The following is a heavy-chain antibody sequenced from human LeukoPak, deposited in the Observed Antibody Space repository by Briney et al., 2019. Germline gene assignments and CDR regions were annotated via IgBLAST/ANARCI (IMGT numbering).Heavy chain of an antibody. V-gene: IGHV3-48*03. CDR2: ISSSGSTI. CDR3: ASDIVVVVAAPGLYYYDY. CDR1: GFTFSSYE. D-gene: IGHD2-15*01. J-gene: IGHJ4*02. Sequence: SGGSLRLSCAASGFTFSSYEMNWVRQAPGKGLEWVSYISSSGSTIYYADSVKGRFTISRDTAKTSLYLQLNSLRAEDTAVYYCASDIVVVVAAPGLYYYDYWGQGTLVTVSS.